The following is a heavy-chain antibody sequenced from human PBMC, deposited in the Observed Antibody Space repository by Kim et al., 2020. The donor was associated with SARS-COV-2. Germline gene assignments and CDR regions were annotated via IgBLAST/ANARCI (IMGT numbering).Heavy chain of an antibody. CDR3: ARVWGS. CDR1: GFTFSTYD. J-gene: IGHJ5*02. D-gene: IGHD2-21*01. CDR2: ISSDGSKT. V-gene: IGHV3-30-3*01. Sequence: GGSLRLSCAASGFTFSTYDMHWVRQPPGKGLEWVAFISSDGSKTYYEDSGKGRFIISRDTSKTMVHLQMNRMRDEDATVYYCARVWGSWGQGTLVTVSS.